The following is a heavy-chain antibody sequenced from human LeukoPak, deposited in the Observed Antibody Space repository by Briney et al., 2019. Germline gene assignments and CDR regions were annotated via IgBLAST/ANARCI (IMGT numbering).Heavy chain of an antibody. CDR2: IKSKTDGGTT. J-gene: IGHJ4*02. D-gene: IGHD2-2*01. Sequence: GGSLRLSCAASGFTSSDAWMSWVRQAPGKGPEWVGRIKSKTDGGTTDYAAPVKGRFTISRDDSSSTLYLQMSSLKTEDTGVYYCTTVGPYCTSTTCYVGYFDYWGQGSLVTVSS. V-gene: IGHV3-15*01. CDR3: TTVGPYCTSTTCYVGYFDY. CDR1: GFTSSDAW.